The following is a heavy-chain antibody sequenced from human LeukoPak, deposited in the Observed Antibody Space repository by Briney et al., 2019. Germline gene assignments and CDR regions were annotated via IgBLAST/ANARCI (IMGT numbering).Heavy chain of an antibody. V-gene: IGHV3-30-3*01. CDR3: ASRDDFWSGYSFDY. Sequence: GGSLRLSCAAYGFTFSSYAMHWVRQAPGKGLKWVAVISYDGSNKYYADSVKGRFTISRDNSKNTLYLQMNSLRAEDTAVYYCASRDDFWSGYSFDYWGQGTLVTVSS. J-gene: IGHJ4*02. CDR2: ISYDGSNK. D-gene: IGHD3-3*01. CDR1: GFTFSSYA.